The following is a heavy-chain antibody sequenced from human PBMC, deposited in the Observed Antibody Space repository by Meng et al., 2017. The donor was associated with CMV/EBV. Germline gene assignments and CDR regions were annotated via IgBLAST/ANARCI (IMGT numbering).Heavy chain of an antibody. J-gene: IGHJ5*02. D-gene: IGHD6-13*01. V-gene: IGHV1-69*05. CDR2: IIPIFGTA. Sequence: SVKVSCKASGGTFSSYAISWVRQAPGQGLEWVGGIIPIFGTANYAQKFQGRVTITTDESTSTAYMELSSLRSEDTAVYYCARHQGQLVEGDWFDPWGQGTLVTVSS. CDR1: GGTFSSYA. CDR3: ARHQGQLVEGDWFDP.